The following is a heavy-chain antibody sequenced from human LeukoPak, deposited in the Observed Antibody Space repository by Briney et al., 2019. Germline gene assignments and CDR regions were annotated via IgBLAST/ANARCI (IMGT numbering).Heavy chain of an antibody. D-gene: IGHD6-13*01. CDR2: IKQEGSEI. V-gene: IGHV3-7*01. Sequence: GGSLRLSCAASGFTFSSYWMSWVRQAPGKGLEWVANIKQEGSEIYYGDSVRGRFSISRDNAKNSLYLQMNSLRAEDTAVYYCAFQGSINHWYVIDYWGQGTLVTVSS. CDR1: GFTFSSYW. CDR3: AFQGSINHWYVIDY. J-gene: IGHJ4*02.